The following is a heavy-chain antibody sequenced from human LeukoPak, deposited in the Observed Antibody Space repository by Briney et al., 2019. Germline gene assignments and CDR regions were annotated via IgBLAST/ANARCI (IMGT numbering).Heavy chain of an antibody. V-gene: IGHV3-23*01. Sequence: GGSLRLPCAVSGLTFRNYAMSWVRQAPGKGLEWVSGISGSGGSTNYAASVKGRFTISRDNSKNTLFLQMNSLRAEDTAAYYCAKAPDYRAPNGYFDPWGQGTLVTVSS. CDR2: ISGSGGST. CDR3: AKAPDYRAPNGYFDP. J-gene: IGHJ5*02. CDR1: GLTFRNYA. D-gene: IGHD4-11*01.